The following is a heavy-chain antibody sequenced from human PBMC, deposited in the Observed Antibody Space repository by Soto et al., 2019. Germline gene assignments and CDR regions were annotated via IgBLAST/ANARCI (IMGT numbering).Heavy chain of an antibody. D-gene: IGHD3-10*01. Sequence: SVKVPCKASGGTFDKYAVSWVRQAPEQGLEWMGGIIPMFETENYAQRFQGRLTIAAAESTSTAYIELTSLKSADTDIYFCARGLRTGNYGMDVWGQGTTVTVSS. J-gene: IGHJ6*02. V-gene: IGHV1-69*13. CDR1: GGTFDKYA. CDR2: IIPMFETE. CDR3: ARGLRTGNYGMDV.